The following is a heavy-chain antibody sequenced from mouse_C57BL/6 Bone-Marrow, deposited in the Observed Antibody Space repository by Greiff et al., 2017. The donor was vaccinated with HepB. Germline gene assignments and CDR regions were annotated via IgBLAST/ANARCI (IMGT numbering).Heavy chain of an antibody. CDR2: INPNNGGT. D-gene: IGHD2-2*01. CDR1: GYTFTDYY. J-gene: IGHJ2*01. Sequence: VQLQQSGPELVKPGASVKISCKASGYTFTDYYMNWVKQSHGKSLEWIGDINPNNGGTSYNQKFKGKATLTVDKSSSTAYMELRSLTSEDSAVYYCARTTMVKDYWGQGTTLTVSS. CDR3: ARTTMVKDY. V-gene: IGHV1-26*01.